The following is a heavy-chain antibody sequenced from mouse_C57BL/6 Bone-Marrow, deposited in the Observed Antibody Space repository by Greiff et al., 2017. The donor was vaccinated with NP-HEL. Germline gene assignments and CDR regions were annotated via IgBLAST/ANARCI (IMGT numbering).Heavy chain of an antibody. Sequence: EVQLVESEGGLVQPGSSMKLSCTTSGFTFSDYYMAWVRQVPEKGLDWVANINYDGSSTYYSDSLKSRSIIPRDNAKNMLYLQISSLESEDTATCYCTREGGLRRRTYALDYWGQGTSVTVSS. V-gene: IGHV5-16*01. CDR3: TREGGLRRRTYALDY. J-gene: IGHJ4*01. D-gene: IGHD2-12*01. CDR2: INYDGSST. CDR1: GFTFSDYY.